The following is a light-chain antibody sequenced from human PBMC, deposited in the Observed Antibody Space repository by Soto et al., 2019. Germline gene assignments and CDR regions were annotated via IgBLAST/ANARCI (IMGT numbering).Light chain of an antibody. Sequence: IVLTQSPGTLSLSPGETATLSCRASESVSSSYLVWYQQRPGQAPRLLIYGDSIRAIGIPDRFSGSGSGTDFTLTISRLEAEDFAVYYCPQYGSSPLVGPGTRLEIK. V-gene: IGKV3-20*01. CDR2: GDS. CDR1: ESVSSSY. CDR3: PQYGSSPL. J-gene: IGKJ5*01.